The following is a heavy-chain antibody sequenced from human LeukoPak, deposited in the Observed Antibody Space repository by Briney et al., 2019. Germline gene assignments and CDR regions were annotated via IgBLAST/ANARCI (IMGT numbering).Heavy chain of an antibody. V-gene: IGHV3-15*01. Sequence: GGSLRLSCAASGFTFSNAWMSWVRQAPGKGLEWVGRIKSKTDGGTTDYAAPVKGRFTISRDDSKNTLYLQMNSLRAEDTAVYYCAKGDARTYYYYMDVWGKGTTVTVSS. CDR2: IKSKTDGGTT. J-gene: IGHJ6*03. CDR3: AKGDARTYYYYMDV. CDR1: GFTFSNAW.